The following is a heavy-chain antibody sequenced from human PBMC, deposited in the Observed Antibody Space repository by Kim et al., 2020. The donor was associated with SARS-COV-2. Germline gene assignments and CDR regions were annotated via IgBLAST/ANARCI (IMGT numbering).Heavy chain of an antibody. CDR1: GYTFTSYY. CDR2: INPSGGST. D-gene: IGHD6-19*01. CDR3: APAVAGRGFDY. V-gene: IGHV1-46*01. Sequence: ASVKVSCKASGYTFTSYYMHWVRQAPGQGLEWMGIINPSGGSTSYAQKFQGRVTMTRDTSTSTVYMELSSLRSEDTAVYYCAPAVAGRGFDYWGQGTLVTVSS. J-gene: IGHJ4*02.